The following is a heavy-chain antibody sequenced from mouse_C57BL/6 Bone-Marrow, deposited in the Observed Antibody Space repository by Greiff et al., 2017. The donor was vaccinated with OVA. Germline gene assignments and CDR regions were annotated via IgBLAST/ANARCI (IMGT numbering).Heavy chain of an antibody. Sequence: QVHVKQPGTELVKPGASVKLSCKASGYTFTSYWMHWVKQRPGQGLEWIGNINPSNGGTNYNEKFKSKATLTVDKSSSTAYMQLSSLTSEDSAVYYCARGDYGSSLYAMDYWGQGTSVTVSS. CDR1: GYTFTSYW. V-gene: IGHV1-53*01. CDR3: ARGDYGSSLYAMDY. J-gene: IGHJ4*01. D-gene: IGHD1-1*01. CDR2: INPSNGGT.